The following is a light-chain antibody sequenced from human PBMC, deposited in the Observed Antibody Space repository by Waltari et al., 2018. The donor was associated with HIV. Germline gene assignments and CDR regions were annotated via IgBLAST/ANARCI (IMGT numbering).Light chain of an antibody. CDR2: RAS. V-gene: IGKV3-15*01. CDR3: QQYNNWPLT. CDR1: LSVSSN. J-gene: IGKJ4*01. Sequence: EIVMTQSPATLSVSPGERATLSCRASLSVSSNLAWYQQKPGQAPRLLIYRASTRATGIPARFSGSGSGTEFTLTISSLQSEDFADYYCQQYNNWPLTFGGGTKVEIK.